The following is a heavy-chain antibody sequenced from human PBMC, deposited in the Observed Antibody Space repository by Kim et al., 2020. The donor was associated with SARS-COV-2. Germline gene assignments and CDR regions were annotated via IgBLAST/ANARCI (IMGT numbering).Heavy chain of an antibody. CDR3: AKPRPIEYYYDSSGYFYFDY. D-gene: IGHD3-22*01. Sequence: GGSLRLSCAASGFTFSSYAMSWVRQAPGKGLEWVSAISGSGGSTYYADSVKGRFTISRDNSKNTLYLQMNSLRAEDTAVYYCAKPRPIEYYYDSSGYFYFDYWGQGTLVTVSS. J-gene: IGHJ4*02. V-gene: IGHV3-23*01. CDR2: ISGSGGST. CDR1: GFTFSSYA.